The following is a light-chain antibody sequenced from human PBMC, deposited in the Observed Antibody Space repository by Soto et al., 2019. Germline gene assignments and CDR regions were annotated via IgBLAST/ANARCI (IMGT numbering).Light chain of an antibody. CDR2: QDS. V-gene: IGLV3-1*01. CDR3: QAWDSSTVV. Sequence: SYELTRPPSVSVSPGQTASITCSGDKLGDKYACWYQQKPGQSPVLVIYQDSKRPSGIPERFSGSNSGNTATLTISGTQAMDGADYYCQAWDSSTVVFGGGTKLTVL. CDR1: KLGDKY. J-gene: IGLJ2*01.